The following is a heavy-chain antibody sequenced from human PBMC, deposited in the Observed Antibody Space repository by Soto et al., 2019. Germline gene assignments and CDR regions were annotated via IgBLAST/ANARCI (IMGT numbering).Heavy chain of an antibody. V-gene: IGHV2-5*02. J-gene: IGHJ4*02. CDR2: IYWDDDK. D-gene: IGHD6-13*01. CDR3: AHVYWAASGTRYYFDH. Sequence: QITLTESGPTLVKPTQTLTLTCTFSGFSFSTGAVGVGWIRQPPGKALEFLALIYWDDDKRYRPSLKNKITITNDPSRNQVVLTMTHLDPEDTATIYRAHVYWAASGTRYYFDHWGQGTLVTVSS. CDR1: GFSFSTGAVG.